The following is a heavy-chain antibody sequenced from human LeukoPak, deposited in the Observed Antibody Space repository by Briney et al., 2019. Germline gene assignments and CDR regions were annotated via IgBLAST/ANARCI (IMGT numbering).Heavy chain of an antibody. CDR3: ARDLAPYYNSGAYLDY. D-gene: IGHD3-22*01. J-gene: IGHJ4*02. CDR2: IIPILDIA. V-gene: IGHV1-69*04. Sequence: ASVKVSCKTSGGTFSNHAINWVRQAPGQGLEWMGRIIPILDIANYAQKFQGRLTITADKYTTTAYMELGSLRSEDTAVYFCARDLAPYYNSGAYLDYWGQGTLVTVSS. CDR1: GGTFSNHA.